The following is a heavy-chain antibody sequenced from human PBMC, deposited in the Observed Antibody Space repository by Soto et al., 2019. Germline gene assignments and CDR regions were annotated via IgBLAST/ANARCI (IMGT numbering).Heavy chain of an antibody. CDR3: ARHRVLATSIVGATTGLFDY. J-gene: IGHJ4*02. D-gene: IGHD1-26*01. CDR2: IYYSGST. CDR1: GGSISSSSYY. Sequence: QLQLQESGPGLVKPSETLSLTCTVSGGSISSSSYYWGWIRQPPGKGLEWIGSIYYSGSTYYNPSLKSRVTISVDTSKNQFSLKLSSVTAADTAVYYCARHRVLATSIVGATTGLFDYWGQGTLVTVSS. V-gene: IGHV4-39*01.